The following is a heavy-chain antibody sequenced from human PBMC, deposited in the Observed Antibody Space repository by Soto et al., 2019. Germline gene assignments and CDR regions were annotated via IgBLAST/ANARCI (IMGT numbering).Heavy chain of an antibody. CDR1: GFTFSSYA. D-gene: IGHD6-19*01. J-gene: IGHJ4*02. CDR3: AKDRAKQWLAIFDY. CDR2: ISGSGGST. V-gene: IGHV3-23*01. Sequence: PGGSLRLSCAASGFTFSSYAMSWVPQAPGKGLEWVSAISGSGGSTYYADSVKGRFTISRDNSKNTLYLQMNSLRAEDTAVYYCAKDRAKQWLAIFDYWGQGTLVTVSS.